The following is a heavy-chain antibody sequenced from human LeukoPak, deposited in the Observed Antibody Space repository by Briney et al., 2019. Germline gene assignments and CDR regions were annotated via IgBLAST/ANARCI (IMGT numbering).Heavy chain of an antibody. V-gene: IGHV4-39*01. J-gene: IGHJ4*02. Sequence: SETLSLTCTVSGGSISSSSYYWGWIRQPPGKGLEWIGSIYYSGSTYYNPSLKSRVTISVDTSKNQFSLKLSSVTAADTAVYYCARRGALRPAPPDYWGQGTLVTVSS. CDR3: ARRGALRPAPPDY. D-gene: IGHD3-16*01. CDR1: GGSISSSSYY. CDR2: IYYSGST.